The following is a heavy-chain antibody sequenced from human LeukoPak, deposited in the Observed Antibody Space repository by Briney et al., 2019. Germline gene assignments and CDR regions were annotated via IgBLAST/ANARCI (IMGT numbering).Heavy chain of an antibody. CDR2: ISSSGSTI. V-gene: IGHV3-48*03. J-gene: IGHJ5*02. CDR3: ARYGYSSGWKMFDP. Sequence: PGGSLRLSCAASGFTFSSYEMNWVRQAPGKGLEWVSYISSSGSTIYYADSVKGRFTISRDNAKNSLYLQMNSLRAEDTAVYYCARYGYSSGWKMFDPWGQGTLVTVSS. D-gene: IGHD6-19*01. CDR1: GFTFSSYE.